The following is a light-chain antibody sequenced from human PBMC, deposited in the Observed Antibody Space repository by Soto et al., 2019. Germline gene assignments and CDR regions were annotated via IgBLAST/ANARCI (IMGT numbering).Light chain of an antibody. CDR3: QQYHDWPRT. CDR2: GAS. Sequence: EILMTQSPAALSVSRGERATLSCRASQSVSVNLAWYQQRPGQAPRLLIYGASIRATGIPARFSGSESRTEFTLTISSVRSEDCAVYYCQQYHDWPRTFGQGTKVDI. J-gene: IGKJ1*01. V-gene: IGKV3-15*01. CDR1: QSVSVN.